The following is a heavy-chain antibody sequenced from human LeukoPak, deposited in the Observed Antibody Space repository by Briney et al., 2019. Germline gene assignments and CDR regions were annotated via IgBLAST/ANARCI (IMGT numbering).Heavy chain of an antibody. D-gene: IGHD1-26*01. CDR3: AKGIVGATRKINFFDY. V-gene: IGHV3-74*01. Sequence: PGGSLRLSCAASGFSFPTFWMHWLRQVPGKGLVWVSRIRGDGDSTSYADSVKGRFTISRDNTKNTVHLQMNSLSAEDTAVYYCAKGIVGATRKINFFDYWGQGTLVTVSS. CDR1: GFSFPTFW. CDR2: IRGDGDST. J-gene: IGHJ4*02.